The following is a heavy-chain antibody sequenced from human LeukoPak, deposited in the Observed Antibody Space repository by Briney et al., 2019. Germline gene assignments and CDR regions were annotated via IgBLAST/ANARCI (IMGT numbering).Heavy chain of an antibody. CDR2: IYYSGST. Sequence: PSETLSLTCTVSGGSISSSSYYWGWIRQPPGKGLEWIGSIYYSGSTYYNPSLKSRVTISVDTSKNQFSLKLSSVTAADTAVYYCARPTDSSSWYTFDYWGQGTLVTVSS. CDR3: ARPTDSSSWYTFDY. D-gene: IGHD6-13*01. CDR1: GGSISSSSYY. J-gene: IGHJ4*02. V-gene: IGHV4-39*01.